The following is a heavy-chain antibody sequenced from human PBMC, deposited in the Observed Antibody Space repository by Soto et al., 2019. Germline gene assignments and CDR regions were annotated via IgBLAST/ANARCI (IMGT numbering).Heavy chain of an antibody. D-gene: IGHD1-7*01. CDR3: ARGELY. V-gene: IGHV4-59*01. Sequence: SETLSLTCTVSGGSISSYYWSWIRQPPGKGLEWIGYIYYSGSTNYNPSLKSRVTISVDTSKNQFSLKLSSVTAADTAVYFCARGELYWGQGTPVTVSS. CDR1: GGSISSYY. CDR2: IYYSGST. J-gene: IGHJ4*02.